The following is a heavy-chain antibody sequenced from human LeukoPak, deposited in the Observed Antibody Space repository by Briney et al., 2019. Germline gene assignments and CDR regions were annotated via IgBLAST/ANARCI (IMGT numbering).Heavy chain of an antibody. D-gene: IGHD6-19*01. CDR2: IYRSGGP. Sequence: PETLSLTCAVSVGSISSNNWWGWVRQPPGKGLEWIGEIYRSGGPNYNSSLKGRVTISLDKSKNQLYLKLSSVTAADTAVYYCVRDIVVAGTAFDIWGQGTMVTVSS. J-gene: IGHJ3*02. CDR1: VGSISSNNW. V-gene: IGHV4-4*03. CDR3: VRDIVVAGTAFDI.